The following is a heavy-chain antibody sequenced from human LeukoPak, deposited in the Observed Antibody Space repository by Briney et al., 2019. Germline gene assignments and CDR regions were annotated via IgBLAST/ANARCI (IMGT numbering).Heavy chain of an antibody. CDR3: ARRAKRGPSDY. V-gene: IGHV4-34*01. J-gene: IGHJ4*01. D-gene: IGHD5-24*01. Sequence: SETLSLTCAVYGGSFSGYYWSWIRQPPGKGLEWIGEINHSGSTNYNPSLKSRVTISVDTSKNQFSLKLSSVTAADTAVYYCARRAKRGPSDYWGQGTPVTVSS. CDR1: GGSFSGYY. CDR2: INHSGST.